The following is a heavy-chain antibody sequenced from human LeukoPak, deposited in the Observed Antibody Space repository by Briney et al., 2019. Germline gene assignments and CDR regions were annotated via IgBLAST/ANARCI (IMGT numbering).Heavy chain of an antibody. Sequence: PSETLSLTCTVSGGSISSYYWSWIRQPAGKGLEWIGRIYTSGSTNYNPPLKSRVTMSVDMSKNQFSLKLSSVTAADTAVYYCAREGTTVPLVDYWGQGTLVTVSS. CDR1: GGSISSYY. CDR2: IYTSGST. J-gene: IGHJ4*02. V-gene: IGHV4-4*07. D-gene: IGHD4-17*01. CDR3: AREGTTVPLVDY.